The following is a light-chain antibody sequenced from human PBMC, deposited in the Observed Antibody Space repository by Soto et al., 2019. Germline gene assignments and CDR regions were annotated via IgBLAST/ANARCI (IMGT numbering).Light chain of an antibody. Sequence: QTALTQPASVTGSPGQSITISCSGTSRDIGAYNLVSWYQHHPGKAPKFIIFDVNKRPSGVPDRFSGSRSGNTASLTVSGLQADDEAYYYCRAVGGTTIPLFAGGTK. CDR3: RAVGGTTIPL. J-gene: IGLJ3*02. V-gene: IGLV2-8*01. CDR2: DVN. CDR1: SRDIGAYNL.